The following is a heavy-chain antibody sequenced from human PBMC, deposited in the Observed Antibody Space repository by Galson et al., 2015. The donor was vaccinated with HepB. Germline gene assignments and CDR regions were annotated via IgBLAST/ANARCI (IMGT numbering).Heavy chain of an antibody. J-gene: IGHJ4*02. Sequence: SLRLSCAVSGFTFSSYGMHWVRPAPGKGLEWVAYIRYDGSNKYYADSVKGRFTISRDNSKNTLYLQMNSLRAEDTAVYYCAKDTYGSGSYYNRVYWGQGTLVTVSS. CDR1: GFTFSSYG. CDR2: IRYDGSNK. V-gene: IGHV3-30*02. D-gene: IGHD3-10*01. CDR3: AKDTYGSGSYYNRVY.